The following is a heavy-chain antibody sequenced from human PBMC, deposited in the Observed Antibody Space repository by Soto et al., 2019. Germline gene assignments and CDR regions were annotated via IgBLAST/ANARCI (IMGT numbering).Heavy chain of an antibody. Sequence: QVQLQESGPGLVKPSQTLSLTCTVSGGSISSDKYYWSWIRQPPGKGLEWIGYIYSSGTTYYNPSLRSRVTISLDTSKNQFSLKLNSVIAADTAVYYCAAFVGADWYFDLWGRGTLVSVSS. D-gene: IGHD2-15*01. CDR2: IYSSGTT. CDR3: AAFVGADWYFDL. J-gene: IGHJ2*01. V-gene: IGHV4-30-4*01. CDR1: GGSISSDKYY.